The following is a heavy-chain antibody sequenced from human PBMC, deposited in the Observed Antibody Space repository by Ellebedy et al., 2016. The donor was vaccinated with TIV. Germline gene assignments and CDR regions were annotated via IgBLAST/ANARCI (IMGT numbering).Heavy chain of an antibody. D-gene: IGHD4-11*01. CDR3: ARDRGDYSISGP. CDR2: FGGRSTTT. Sequence: GESLKISXEASRCTSGRYAMRWLGQAPGSGLEWVLVFGGRSTTTYYADSVKGRFTTSRDNARNTLYLQMNSLRGEDTAVYFCARDRGDYSISGPWGQGTLVTVSS. J-gene: IGHJ5*02. V-gene: IGHV3-23*01. CDR1: RCTSGRYA.